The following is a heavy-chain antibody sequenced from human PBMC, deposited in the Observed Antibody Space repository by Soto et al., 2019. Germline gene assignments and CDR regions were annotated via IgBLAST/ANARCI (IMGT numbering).Heavy chain of an antibody. J-gene: IGHJ4*02. D-gene: IGHD5-18*01. CDR2: INAGNGNT. Sequence: GASVKVSSKASGYTFNSYAIHWVRQAPGQRLEWMGWINAGNGNTKYSQKFQGRFTISRDNAENSLYLQMDSLRADDTAVYYCARDGPTIQLWSEWGQGTLVTVSS. CDR3: ARDGPTIQLWSE. CDR1: GYTFNSYA. V-gene: IGHV1-3*01.